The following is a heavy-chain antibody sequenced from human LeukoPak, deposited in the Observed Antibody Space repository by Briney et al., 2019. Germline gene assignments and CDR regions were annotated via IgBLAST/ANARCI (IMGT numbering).Heavy chain of an antibody. CDR3: ATEGPEDAFDI. V-gene: IGHV3-66*01. D-gene: IGHD1-14*01. J-gene: IGHJ3*02. CDR1: GFTVSPNY. Sequence: AGSLRLSCAASGFTVSPNYMSWVRQAPGKGLKWVSVIYSRGSTYYADSVKGSFTISRDNSKNTLYLQMNSLRDEDTALYYCATEGPEDAFDICGQGTMVIVSS. CDR2: IYSRGST.